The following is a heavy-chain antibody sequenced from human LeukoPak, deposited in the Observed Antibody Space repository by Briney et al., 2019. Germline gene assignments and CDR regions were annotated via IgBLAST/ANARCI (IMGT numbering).Heavy chain of an antibody. CDR1: GFTFSSYA. Sequence: GGSLRLSCAASGFTFSSYAMSWVRQAPGKGLEWVSAISGSGGSTYYADSVKGRFTISRDNAKNSLYLQMNSLRAEDTAVYYCARAQWDRFDYWGQGTLVTVSS. J-gene: IGHJ4*02. CDR3: ARAQWDRFDY. V-gene: IGHV3-23*01. D-gene: IGHD1-26*01. CDR2: ISGSGGST.